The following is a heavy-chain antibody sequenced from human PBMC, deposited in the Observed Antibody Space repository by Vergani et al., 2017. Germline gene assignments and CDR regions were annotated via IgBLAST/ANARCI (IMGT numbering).Heavy chain of an antibody. CDR2: ISSSGSTI. Sequence: EVQLVESGGGLVQPGGSLRLSCAASGFTFSSYEMNWVRQAPGKGLEWVSYISSSGSTIYYADSVKGRFTISRDNAKNSLYLQMNSLRSEDTAVYYCARDRELTGDGYFDYWGQGTLVTVSS. V-gene: IGHV3-48*03. J-gene: IGHJ4*02. CDR3: ARDRELTGDGYFDY. D-gene: IGHD7-27*01. CDR1: GFTFSSYE.